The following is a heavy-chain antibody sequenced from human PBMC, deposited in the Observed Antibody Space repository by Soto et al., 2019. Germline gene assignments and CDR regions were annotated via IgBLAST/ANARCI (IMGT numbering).Heavy chain of an antibody. J-gene: IGHJ6*02. CDR2: ISAYNGNT. CDR1: VYTFTSYG. V-gene: IGHV1-18*04. D-gene: IGHD3-10*01. Sequence: SVKFSCKASVYTFTSYGISGVRQAPGQGLEWMGWISAYNGNTNYAQKLQGRVTMTTDTSTSTAYMELRSLRSDDTAVYYCAREGPGITMVRGVIEDYYGMDVWGQGATVTVSS. CDR3: AREGPGITMVRGVIEDYYGMDV.